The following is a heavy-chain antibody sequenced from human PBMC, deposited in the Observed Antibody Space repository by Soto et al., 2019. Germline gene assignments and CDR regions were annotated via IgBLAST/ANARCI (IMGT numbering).Heavy chain of an antibody. CDR1: GGSISSYY. Sequence: SETLSLTCTVSGGSISSYYWSWIRQPPGKGLEWIGYIYYSGSTNYSPSLKSRVTISVDTSKNQFSLKLSSVTAADTAVYYCARDFLVTGYDYYYYGMDVWGQGTTVTVSS. CDR3: ARDFLVTGYDYYYYGMDV. V-gene: IGHV4-59*01. D-gene: IGHD6-13*01. J-gene: IGHJ6*02. CDR2: IYYSGST.